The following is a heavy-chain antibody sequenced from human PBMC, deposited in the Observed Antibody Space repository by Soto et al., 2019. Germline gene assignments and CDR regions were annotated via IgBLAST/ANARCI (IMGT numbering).Heavy chain of an antibody. CDR1: GGSFSGYY. CDR3: AKAEYSSHYYYGMDV. J-gene: IGHJ6*02. CDR2: INHSGST. D-gene: IGHD6-6*01. V-gene: IGHV4-34*01. Sequence: SETLSLTCAVYGGSFSGYYWSWIRQPPGKGLEWIGEINHSGSTNYNPSLKSRVTISVDTSKNQFSLKLSSVTAEDTAMYFCAKAEYSSHYYYGMDVWGHGTAVTVSS.